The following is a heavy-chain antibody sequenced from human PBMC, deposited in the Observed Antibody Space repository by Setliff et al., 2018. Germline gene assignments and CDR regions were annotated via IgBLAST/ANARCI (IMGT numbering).Heavy chain of an antibody. CDR3: ARTSTARYFDL. CDR1: DFSVSPVYY. D-gene: IGHD2-2*01. Sequence: LSLTCVVSDFSVSPVYYWGWIRQPPGKGLEWIASIYYSGTTYYNPSFKSRVTMSVDASKSQISLKLDSVTAADTALYYCARTSTARYFDLWGRGTLVTVS. CDR2: IYYSGTT. V-gene: IGHV4-38-2*01. J-gene: IGHJ2*01.